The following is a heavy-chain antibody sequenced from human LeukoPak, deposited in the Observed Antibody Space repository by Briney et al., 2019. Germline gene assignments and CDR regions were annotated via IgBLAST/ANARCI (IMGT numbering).Heavy chain of an antibody. CDR3: AREGTAATNLDWFYP. J-gene: IGHJ5*02. CDR1: GDSISSYY. D-gene: IGHD1-1*01. Sequence: SETLSLICTVSGDSISSYYWSWLRQPPGKGLEWIGYISYSGSTNFNPSLKSRVTISVDTSKNQLSLMLSSVTAADTAVYYCAREGTAATNLDWFYPWGEGTLVTVSS. CDR2: ISYSGST. V-gene: IGHV4-59*01.